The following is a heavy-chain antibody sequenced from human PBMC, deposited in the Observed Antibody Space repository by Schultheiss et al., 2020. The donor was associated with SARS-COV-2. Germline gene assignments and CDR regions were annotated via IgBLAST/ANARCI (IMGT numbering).Heavy chain of an antibody. CDR2: IYYSGST. CDR1: GGSISSSSYY. CDR3: ASLITHIVVVIASPRGAFDI. J-gene: IGHJ3*02. D-gene: IGHD2-21*01. Sequence: GSLRLSCTVSGGSISSSSYYWGWIRQPPGKGLEWIGSIYYSGSTYYNPSLKSRVTISVDTSKNQFSLKLSSVTAADTAVYYCASLITHIVVVIASPRGAFDIWGQGTMVTVSS. V-gene: IGHV4-39*01.